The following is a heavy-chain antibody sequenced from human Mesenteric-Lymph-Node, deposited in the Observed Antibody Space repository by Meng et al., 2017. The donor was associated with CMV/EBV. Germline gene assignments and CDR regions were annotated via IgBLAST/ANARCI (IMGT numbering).Heavy chain of an antibody. Sequence: GESLKISCTASGFSFGDYAMNWVRQAPGMGLEWVGFIRSNAYGGTTEYVASVKGRFTISRDDSKRIAYLQMHGLKSEDTAVYYCTRYDFWTGYHPFDYWGQGTLVTVSS. D-gene: IGHD3-3*01. V-gene: IGHV3-49*04. CDR2: IRSNAYGGTT. J-gene: IGHJ4*02. CDR3: TRYDFWTGYHPFDY. CDR1: GFSFGDYA.